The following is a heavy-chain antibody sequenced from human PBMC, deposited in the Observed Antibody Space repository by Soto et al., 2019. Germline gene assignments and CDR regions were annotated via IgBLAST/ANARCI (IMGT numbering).Heavy chain of an antibody. CDR1: GGSFSSNY. CDR3: LSARFDH. D-gene: IGHD6-19*01. V-gene: IGHV4-34*01. CDR2: INHSGST. J-gene: IGHJ4*02. Sequence: SETLSLACVVYGGSFSSNYWTWVRQPPGMGLEWIGEINHSGSTNYNTSFNGRVTISVDTSKNQFSLHLTSVTAADTAVYYCLSARFDHWARRTLVTVSS.